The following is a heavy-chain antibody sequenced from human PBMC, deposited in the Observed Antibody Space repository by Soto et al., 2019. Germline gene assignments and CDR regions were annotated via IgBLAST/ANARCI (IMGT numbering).Heavy chain of an antibody. CDR3: VRSTFYYYYYMDV. V-gene: IGHV3-66*01. CDR1: GFTVSSNY. J-gene: IGHJ6*03. CDR2: IYSGGST. Sequence: GGSLRLSCAASGFTVSSNYMSWVRQAPGKGLEWVSVIYSGGSTYYADSVKGRFTISRDNSKNTLYLQMNSLRAEDTAVYYCVRSTFYYYYYMDVWGKGTTVTVSS. D-gene: IGHD3-16*01.